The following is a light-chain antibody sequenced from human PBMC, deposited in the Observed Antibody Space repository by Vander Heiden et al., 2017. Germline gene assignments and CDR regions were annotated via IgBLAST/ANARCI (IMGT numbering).Light chain of an antibody. V-gene: IGKV1-39*01. CDR2: ATS. CDR3: QQGYSSPIT. Sequence: DIQMTQSPSSLSASVGDRVTITCRASQNISSYLNWYQQKPGKAPKLLIYATSNLQSEVPSRFSGSGSGTDFTLTISSLQPEDFATYYCQQGYSSPITFGQGTRLEIK. CDR1: QNISSY. J-gene: IGKJ5*01.